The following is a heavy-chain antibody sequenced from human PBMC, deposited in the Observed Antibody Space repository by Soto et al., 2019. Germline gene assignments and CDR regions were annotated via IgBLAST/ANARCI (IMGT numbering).Heavy chain of an antibody. CDR1: GDSISSSSYY. Sequence: SETLALTCTVSGDSISSSSYYWGWIRQPPGKGLEWIGSISYSGSTSYNPSLKSRVTISVDTSKNQFSVRLSSVTAADTAVYHCARRYYDFWSGYFDPWGQGTLVTVSS. CDR2: ISYSGST. CDR3: ARRYYDFWSGYFDP. V-gene: IGHV4-39*01. D-gene: IGHD3-3*01. J-gene: IGHJ5*02.